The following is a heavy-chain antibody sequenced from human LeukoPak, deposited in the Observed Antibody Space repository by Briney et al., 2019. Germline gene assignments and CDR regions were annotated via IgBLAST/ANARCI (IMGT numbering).Heavy chain of an antibody. J-gene: IGHJ4*02. CDR3: ARGQAAYYGWVDFDY. CDR2: IYYSGST. D-gene: IGHD1-26*01. V-gene: IGHV4-59*08. CDR1: GGSISSYY. Sequence: PSETLSLTCTVSGGSISSYYWSWIRQPPGKGLEWIGYIYYSGSTNYNPSLKSRVTISVDTFKNQFSLKLSSVTAADTAVYYCARGQAAYYGWVDFDYWGQGTLVTVSS.